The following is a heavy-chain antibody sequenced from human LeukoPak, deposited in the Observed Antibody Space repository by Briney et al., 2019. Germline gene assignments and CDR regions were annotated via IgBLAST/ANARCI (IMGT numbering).Heavy chain of an antibody. CDR3: ARNKWELRNYYYYYMDV. CDR2: ISSSSSTI. D-gene: IGHD1-26*01. CDR1: GFTFSSCS. J-gene: IGHJ6*03. V-gene: IGHV3-48*01. Sequence: PGGSLRLSCAASGFTFSSCSMNWVRQAPGKGLEWVSYISSSSSTIYYADSVKGRFTISRDNAKNSLYLQMNSLRAEDTAVYYCARNKWELRNYYYYYMDVWGKGTTVTVSS.